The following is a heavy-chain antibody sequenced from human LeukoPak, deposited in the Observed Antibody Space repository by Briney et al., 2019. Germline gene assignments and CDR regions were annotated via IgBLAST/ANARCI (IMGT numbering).Heavy chain of an antibody. CDR2: IFSSGNT. V-gene: IGHV4-61*01. CDR1: GGSVNSGSYY. D-gene: IGHD6-19*01. CDR3: AREDSSGWYRAFDI. Sequence: SETLSLTCTVSGGSVNSGSYYWTWIRQTPGKGLEFIGYIFSSGNTNYNPSLKTRVTISTDTSMNQFSLKLSSVTAADTAVYYCAREDSSGWYRAFDIWGQGTMVTVSS. J-gene: IGHJ3*02.